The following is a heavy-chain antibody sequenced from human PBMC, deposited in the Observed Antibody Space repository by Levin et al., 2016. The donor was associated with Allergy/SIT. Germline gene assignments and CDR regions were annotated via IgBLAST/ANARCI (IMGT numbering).Heavy chain of an antibody. CDR1: GYTLTELS. CDR3: ATSYDALLTGYCND. J-gene: IGHJ4*02. V-gene: IGHV1-24*01. D-gene: IGHD3-9*01. Sequence: ASVKVSCKVSGYTLTELSIHWVRQAPGKGLEWMGGFDPEDDETIYAQRFQGRVTMTEDTSSETAYMELSSLRSEDTAMYYCATSYDALLTGYCNDWGQGTLVTVSS. CDR2: FDPEDDET.